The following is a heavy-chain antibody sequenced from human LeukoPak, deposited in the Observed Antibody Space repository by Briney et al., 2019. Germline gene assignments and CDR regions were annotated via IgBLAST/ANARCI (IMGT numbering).Heavy chain of an antibody. Sequence: GASVKVSCKASGYTFTSYGISWVRQAPGQGLEWMGWISAYNGNTNYAQKLQGRVTMTTDTSTSTAYMELRSLRSDDTAVYYCARDMLVLWFGELLSHHWFDPWGQGTLVTVSS. V-gene: IGHV1-18*01. J-gene: IGHJ5*02. D-gene: IGHD3-10*01. CDR3: ARDMLVLWFGELLSHHWFDP. CDR2: ISAYNGNT. CDR1: GYTFTSYG.